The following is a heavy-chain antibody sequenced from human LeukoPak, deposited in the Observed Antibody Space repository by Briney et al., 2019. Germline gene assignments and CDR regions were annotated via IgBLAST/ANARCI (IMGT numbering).Heavy chain of an antibody. Sequence: GGSLRLSCAASGLTFSRYAVSWVRQAPGKGLEWVSGISGSGGSAYHADSVKGRFTITRDNVKNMLYLQMNNLRAEDTAVYYCAHGQFNILGGYRNWGQGTLVTVSS. CDR1: GLTFSRYA. CDR2: ISGSGGSA. D-gene: IGHD3-16*02. V-gene: IGHV3-23*01. CDR3: AHGQFNILGGYRN. J-gene: IGHJ4*02.